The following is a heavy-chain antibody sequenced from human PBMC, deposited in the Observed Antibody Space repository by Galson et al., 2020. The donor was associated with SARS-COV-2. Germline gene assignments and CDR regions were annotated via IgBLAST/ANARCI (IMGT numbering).Heavy chain of an antibody. Sequence: SQTLSLTCDISGDSVSSNSFAWGWIRQSPSRGLEWLGRTYYRSKWSNDYAVSVKSRVVFSADTSKNQFSLHLDSVTPEDTAMYYCVRGHSTKRAFDSWGQGTMVTVSS. D-gene: IGHD6-13*01. J-gene: IGHJ3*02. CDR3: VRGHSTKRAFDS. CDR2: TYYRSKWSN. V-gene: IGHV6-1*01. CDR1: GDSVSSNSFA.